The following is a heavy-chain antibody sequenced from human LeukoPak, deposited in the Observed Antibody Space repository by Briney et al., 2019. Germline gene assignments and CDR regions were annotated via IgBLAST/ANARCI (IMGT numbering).Heavy chain of an antibody. D-gene: IGHD2-2*01. CDR1: GGSISSYY. CDR3: ARQPAGTLFDY. CDR2: IYYSGST. J-gene: IGHJ4*02. Sequence: PSETLSLTCTVSGGSISSYYWSWIRQPPGKGLEWIGYIYYSGSTNYNPSLKNRVTISVDTSKNQFSLKLSSVTAADTAVYYCARQPAGTLFDYWGQGTLVTVSS. V-gene: IGHV4-59*01.